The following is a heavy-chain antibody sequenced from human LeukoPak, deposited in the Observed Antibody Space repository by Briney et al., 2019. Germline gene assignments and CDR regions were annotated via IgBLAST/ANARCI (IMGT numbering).Heavy chain of an antibody. J-gene: IGHJ3*01. CDR1: GFTFSGFW. CDR2: INSDGSEG. CDR3: ARSSYSSSSSV. Sequence: GGSLRLSCAVSGFTFSGFWMSWSRQAPGKGLEWVASINSDGSEGYYADVVKGRFTISRDNAKNSLYLQINSLRAEDTAVYYCARSSYSSSSSVWGQGTMVTVS. D-gene: IGHD6-6*01. V-gene: IGHV3-7*03.